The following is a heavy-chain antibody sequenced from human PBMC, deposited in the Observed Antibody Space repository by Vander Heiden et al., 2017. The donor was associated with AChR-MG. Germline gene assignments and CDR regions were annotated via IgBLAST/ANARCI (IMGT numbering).Heavy chain of an antibody. Sequence: LESGGGLIQPGGSFRLSCSASALTFSSYALSWVRQAPGKGLEWVSAISGSGCSTYYADSVEGRFTISRDNSKNALYLQMNSLRAEDTAVYYCAKALGRWGGAQDAFDIWGQGTMVTVSS. J-gene: IGHJ3*02. CDR3: AKALGRWGGAQDAFDI. CDR2: ISGSGCST. CDR1: ALTFSSYA. V-gene: IGHV3-23*01. D-gene: IGHD3-16*01.